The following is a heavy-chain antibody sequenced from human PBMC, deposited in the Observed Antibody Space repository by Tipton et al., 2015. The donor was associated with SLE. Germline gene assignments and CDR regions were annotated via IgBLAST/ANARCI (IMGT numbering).Heavy chain of an antibody. J-gene: IGHJ2*01. CDR2: MYESGST. V-gene: IGHV4-59*12. CDR3: SRGRDSSSWFGWYFDL. D-gene: IGHD6-13*01. Sequence: TLSLTCTVSGGSITTYYWNWIRQPPGKGLEWIGNMYESGSTNYNPSLKSRVTLSIDTSKNQFSLNLSSVTAADTAVYYCSRGRDSSSWFGWYFDLWGRGTLVTVSS. CDR1: GGSITTYY.